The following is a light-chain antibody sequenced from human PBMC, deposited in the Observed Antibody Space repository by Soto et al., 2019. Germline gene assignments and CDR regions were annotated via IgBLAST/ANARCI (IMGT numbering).Light chain of an antibody. Sequence: DIQMTQSPSTLSASVGDRVIITCRASQYISSWLAWYQQKPGKAPNLLIYKTSTLKSGVPSRLGGSGSVTEFTLTISRVQPDDFATYYCQQYDNDSWTFGQGTKVEIK. CDR1: QYISSW. V-gene: IGKV1-5*03. J-gene: IGKJ1*01. CDR3: QQYDNDSWT. CDR2: KTS.